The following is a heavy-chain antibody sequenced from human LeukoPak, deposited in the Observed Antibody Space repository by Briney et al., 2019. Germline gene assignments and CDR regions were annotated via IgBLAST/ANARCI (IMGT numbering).Heavy chain of an antibody. CDR3: ARGHGGNSGYYFDY. CDR2: INHSGST. CDR1: GGSFSGYY. J-gene: IGHJ4*02. V-gene: IGHV4-34*01. Sequence: PSETLSLTCAVYGGSFSGYYWSWIRQPPGKGLEWIGEINHSGSTNYNPSLKSRVTISVDTSKNQFSLKLSSVTAADTAVYYCARGHGGNSGYYFDYWGQGTLVTVSS. D-gene: IGHD4-23*01.